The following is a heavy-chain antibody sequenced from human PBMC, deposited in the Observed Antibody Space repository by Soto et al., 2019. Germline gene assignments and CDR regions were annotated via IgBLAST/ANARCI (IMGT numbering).Heavy chain of an antibody. Sequence: ASVKVSCKASGYTFTSYYMHWVRQAPGQGLEWMGIINPSGGSTSYAQKFQGRVTMTRDTSTSTAYMELSSLRSDDTAVYYCARQARYCTNGVCSAYGMDVWGQGTTVTVSS. CDR3: ARQARYCTNGVCSAYGMDV. CDR1: GYTFTSYY. CDR2: INPSGGST. J-gene: IGHJ6*02. D-gene: IGHD2-8*01. V-gene: IGHV1-46*01.